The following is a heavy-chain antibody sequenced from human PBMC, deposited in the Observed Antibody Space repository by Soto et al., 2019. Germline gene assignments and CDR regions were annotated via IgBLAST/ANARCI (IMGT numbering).Heavy chain of an antibody. D-gene: IGHD2-2*01. CDR1: GYTFTSYG. V-gene: IGHV1-18*04. CDR3: ARFMRIVVVPAAKRGHWFDP. Sequence: ASVKVSCKASGYTFTSYGISWVRQAPGQGLEWMGWISAYNGNTNYAQKLQGRVTMTTDTSTSTAYMELRSLRSDDTAVYYCARFMRIVVVPAAKRGHWFDPWGQGTLVTVSS. J-gene: IGHJ5*02. CDR2: ISAYNGNT.